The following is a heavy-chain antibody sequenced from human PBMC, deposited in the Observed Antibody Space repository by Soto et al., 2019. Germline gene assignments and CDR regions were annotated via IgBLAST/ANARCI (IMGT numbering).Heavy chain of an antibody. CDR2: VSAANGYT. V-gene: IGHV1-18*01. CDR1: GFIFTNYG. D-gene: IGHD6-19*01. Sequence: QVQLVQSGPEMKKPGASVKVSCKGSGFIFTNYGCNWVRQAPGQGLEWVGWVSAANGYTRSAQKFQDRLIMTTDSSTNTAYLELRGLGPDDTALYYCAKGRSIAVPEGSWGQGTLVTVSS. J-gene: IGHJ5*02. CDR3: AKGRSIAVPEGS.